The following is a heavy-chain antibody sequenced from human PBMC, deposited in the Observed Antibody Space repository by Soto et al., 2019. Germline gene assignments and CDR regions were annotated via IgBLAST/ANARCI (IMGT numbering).Heavy chain of an antibody. D-gene: IGHD6-13*01. Sequence: QVQLHESGPGLVKPSETLSLTGTVSGGSISSYSWSWIRQPPGKGLEWIGYIYYSGSTNYNPSLKSRVTISVDTSKNQFSLKLSAVTAADTAVYYCARHEWIAAAGTRTYYFDYWGQGTLVTVSS. V-gene: IGHV4-59*08. CDR3: ARHEWIAAAGTRTYYFDY. J-gene: IGHJ4*02. CDR2: IYYSGST. CDR1: GGSISSYS.